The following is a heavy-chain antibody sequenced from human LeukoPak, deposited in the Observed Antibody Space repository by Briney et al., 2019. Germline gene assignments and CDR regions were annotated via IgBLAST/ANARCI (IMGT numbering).Heavy chain of an antibody. CDR2: IKSKVYGETI. CDR1: GFTFGEYA. D-gene: IGHD3-3*01. J-gene: IGHJ4*02. V-gene: IGHV3-49*03. Sequence: GGSLRLSCAASGFTFGEYAMGWFRQAPGKGLEWLSFIKSKVYGETIEYAASVKGRFTISRDDSKSIAYLHMNSLETEDTAIYFCSRASFGVVVNMYYFDYWGLGTLVTVSS. CDR3: SRASFGVVVNMYYFDY.